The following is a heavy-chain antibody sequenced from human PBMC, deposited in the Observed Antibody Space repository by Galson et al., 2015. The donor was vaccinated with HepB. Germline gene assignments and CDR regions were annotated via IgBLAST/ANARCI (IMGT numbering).Heavy chain of an antibody. V-gene: IGHV7-4-1*02. D-gene: IGHD4-23*01. J-gene: IGHJ4*02. CDR1: GYTFTSYA. CDR2: INTNTGNP. Sequence: QSGAEVKKPGESLKISCKASGYTFTSYAMNWVRQAPGQGLEWMGWINTNTGNPTYAQGFTGRFVFSLDTSVSTAYLQISSLKAEDTAVYYCARGTHDYGGTVFDYWGQGTLFTVSS. CDR3: ARGTHDYGGTVFDY.